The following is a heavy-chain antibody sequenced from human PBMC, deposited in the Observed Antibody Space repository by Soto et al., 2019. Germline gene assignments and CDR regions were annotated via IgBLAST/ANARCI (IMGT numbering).Heavy chain of an antibody. Sequence: GGSLRLSCAASGFTFSSYAMSWVRQAPGKGLEWVSAISGSGGSTYYADSVKGRFTISRDNSKNTLYLQMNSLRAEDTAVYYCAKDPLVVVPAAPGGFDYWGQGTLVTVSS. CDR3: AKDPLVVVPAAPGGFDY. V-gene: IGHV3-23*01. CDR1: GFTFSSYA. D-gene: IGHD2-2*01. J-gene: IGHJ4*02. CDR2: ISGSGGST.